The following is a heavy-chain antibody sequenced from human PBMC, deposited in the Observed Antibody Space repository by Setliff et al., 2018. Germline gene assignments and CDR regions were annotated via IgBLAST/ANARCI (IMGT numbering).Heavy chain of an antibody. CDR3: ARDRQYCSSRTCYSSYFYYYGMDV. CDR1: GQSFSDYY. CDR2: IYHSGST. D-gene: IGHD2-2*02. V-gene: IGHV4-34*01. Sequence: SETLSLTCAIYGQSFSDYYWSWVRQPPGKGLEWIGEIYHSGSTNYSPSLKSRVTISVDTSKNQFSLKLSSVTAADTAVYYCARDRQYCSSRTCYSSYFYYYGMDVWGQGTTVTVSS. J-gene: IGHJ6*02.